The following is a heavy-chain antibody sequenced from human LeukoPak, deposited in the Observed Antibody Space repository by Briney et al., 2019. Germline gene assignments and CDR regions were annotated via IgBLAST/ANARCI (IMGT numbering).Heavy chain of an antibody. CDR3: ARGWELDPFDY. V-gene: IGHV3-21*04. CDR1: GFTFSNYG. D-gene: IGHD4-23*01. J-gene: IGHJ4*02. CDR2: ISSSSSYI. Sequence: GGSLRLSCVASGFTFSNYGMSWVRQAPGKGLEWVSSISSSSSYIYYADSVKGRFTISRDNAKNSLYLQMNSLRAEDTAVYYCARGWELDPFDYWGRGILVTVSS.